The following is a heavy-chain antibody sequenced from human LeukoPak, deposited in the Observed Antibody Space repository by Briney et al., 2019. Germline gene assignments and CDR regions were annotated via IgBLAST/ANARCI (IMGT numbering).Heavy chain of an antibody. CDR1: GYMFRSYG. J-gene: IGHJ5*01. V-gene: IGHV1-18*01. Sequence: ASVKVSCKATGYMFRSYGISWVRQAPGQGLEWMGWISAYNGNTNYAQKLQGRVTMTTDTSTSTAYMELRSLRSDDTAMYYCARDDLDCSGGTCYPGDSWGQGTLVTVSS. CDR3: ARDDLDCSGGTCYPGDS. CDR2: ISAYNGNT. D-gene: IGHD2-15*01.